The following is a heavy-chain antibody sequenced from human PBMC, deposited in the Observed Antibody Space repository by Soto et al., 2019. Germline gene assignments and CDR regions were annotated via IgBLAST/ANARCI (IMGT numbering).Heavy chain of an antibody. Sequence: GSLRLSCSASGFTFSIYWMSWVRQPPGKGLEWIGEINHSGSTNYNPSLKSRVTISVDTSKNQFSLKLSSVTAADTAVYYCARGGPVGIVVVVAATGAWNYYYMDVWGKGTTVTVSS. V-gene: IGHV4-34*01. CDR2: INHSGST. J-gene: IGHJ6*03. CDR1: GFTFSIYW. D-gene: IGHD2-15*01. CDR3: ARGGPVGIVVVVAATGAWNYYYMDV.